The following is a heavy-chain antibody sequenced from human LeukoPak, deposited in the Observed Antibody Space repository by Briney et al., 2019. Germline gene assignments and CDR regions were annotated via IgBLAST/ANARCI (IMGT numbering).Heavy chain of an antibody. CDR2: INWNGGNT. CDR3: ARDRGRPTYYDSSGYYLY. D-gene: IGHD3-22*01. J-gene: IGHJ4*02. V-gene: IGHV3-20*04. Sequence: GGSLRLSCAASGFTFDDYGMSWVRQAPGKGLEWVSGINWNGGNTGYADSVKGRFTISRDNVKNSLYLQMNSLRAEDTAVYYCARDRGRPTYYDSSGYYLYWGQGTLVTVSS. CDR1: GFTFDDYG.